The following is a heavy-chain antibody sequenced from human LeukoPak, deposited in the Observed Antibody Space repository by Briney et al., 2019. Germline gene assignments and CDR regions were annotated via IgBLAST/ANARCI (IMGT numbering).Heavy chain of an antibody. J-gene: IGHJ3*02. CDR3: AGLHDYGDEGDAFDI. V-gene: IGHV3-21*01. CDR1: GFTFSSYS. D-gene: IGHD4-17*01. CDR2: ISSSSSYI. Sequence: PGGSLRLSCAASGFTFSSYSMNWVRQAPGKGLEWVSSISSSSSYIYYADSVKGRFTISRDNAKNSLYLQMNSLRAEDTAVYYCAGLHDYGDEGDAFDIWGQGTMVTVSS.